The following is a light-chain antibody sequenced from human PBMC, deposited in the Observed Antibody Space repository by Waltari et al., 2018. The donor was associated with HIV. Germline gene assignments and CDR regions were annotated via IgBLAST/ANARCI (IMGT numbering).Light chain of an antibody. J-gene: IGKJ4*01. CDR2: VAS. CDR1: QGINSY. Sequence: DIHLTQSPPFLSASIGDRVTISCRATQGINSYLAWYQQKPGKAPKLLIYVASTLRSGVPSRFSGSGSGTEVTLTISNLQPEDSATYYCQQLNSYPLTFGGGTKVETK. CDR3: QQLNSYPLT. V-gene: IGKV1-9*01.